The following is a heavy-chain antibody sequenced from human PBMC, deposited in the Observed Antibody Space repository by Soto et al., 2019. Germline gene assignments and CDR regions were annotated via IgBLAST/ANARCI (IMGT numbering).Heavy chain of an antibody. D-gene: IGHD2-21*02. Sequence: GASVKVSCKASGYTFTSYYMHWVRQAPGQRLEWMGWINASNGNTKYSQKFQGRVTMTRDTSTSTVYMELSSLTSEDTVMYYCARSYCGGDCPNNWFDPWGQGTPVTVS. V-gene: IGHV1-3*01. J-gene: IGHJ5*02. CDR2: INASNGNT. CDR3: ARSYCGGDCPNNWFDP. CDR1: GYTFTSYY.